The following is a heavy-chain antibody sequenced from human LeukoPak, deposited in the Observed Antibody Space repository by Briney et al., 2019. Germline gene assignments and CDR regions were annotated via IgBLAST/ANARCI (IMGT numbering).Heavy chain of an antibody. D-gene: IGHD3-10*01. CDR1: GFTFSSYE. Sequence: PGGSLRLSCAASGFTFSSYEMNWVRQAPGKGLEWISYISRSGSPIYYADSVKGRFTISRDNANNSLYLQMNSLTAEDTAVYYCARVSMIRGVTSWFDPWGQGTLVTVSS. CDR3: ARVSMIRGVTSWFDP. J-gene: IGHJ5*02. CDR2: ISRSGSPI. V-gene: IGHV3-48*03.